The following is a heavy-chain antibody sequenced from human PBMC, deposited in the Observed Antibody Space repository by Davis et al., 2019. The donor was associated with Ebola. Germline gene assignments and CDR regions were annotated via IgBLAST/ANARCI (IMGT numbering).Heavy chain of an antibody. V-gene: IGHV1-8*01. CDR3: ARGFTVTPHYYYYGMDV. D-gene: IGHD4-11*01. CDR1: GYTFTSYD. J-gene: IGHJ6*02. CDR2: MNPNSGNT. Sequence: ASVKVSCKASGYTFTSYDINWVRQATGQGLEWMGWMNPNSGNTGYAQKFQGRVTMTRNTSISTAYMELSSLRSEDTAVYYCARGFTVTPHYYYYGMDVWGQGTTVTVSS.